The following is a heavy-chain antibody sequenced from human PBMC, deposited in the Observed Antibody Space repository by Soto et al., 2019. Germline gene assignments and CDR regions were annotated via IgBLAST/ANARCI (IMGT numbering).Heavy chain of an antibody. CDR1: GFTFSDHY. CDR3: VRVASGYYFDH. V-gene: IGHV3-72*01. J-gene: IGHJ4*02. Sequence: GGSLRLSCAASGFTFSDHYMDWVRQAPGKGLEWVGRIRKKVNSYTTEYAASVKGRFTISRDDSKNSLFLQMNSLKTEDTAVYYCVRVASGYYFDHWGQGTPVTAPQ. D-gene: IGHD3-3*01. CDR2: IRKKVNSYTT.